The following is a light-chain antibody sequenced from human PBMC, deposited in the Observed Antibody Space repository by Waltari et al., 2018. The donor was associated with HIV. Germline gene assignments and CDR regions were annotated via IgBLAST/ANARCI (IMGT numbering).Light chain of an antibody. Sequence: ALTQPASVSGSPGQSIAISCAGTSSDGGGYEYVSWYQEHAGKAPKLIIFDVNKRPSGVYNRFSGSKFGNTSSLTISGLQAEDEADYYCSSYAGGGTLFFGGGTKVTVL. J-gene: IGLJ1*01. V-gene: IGLV2-23*02. CDR3: SSYAGGGTLF. CDR2: DVN. CDR1: SSDGGGYEY.